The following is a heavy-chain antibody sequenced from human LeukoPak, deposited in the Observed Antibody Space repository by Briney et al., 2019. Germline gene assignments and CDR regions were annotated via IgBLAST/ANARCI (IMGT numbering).Heavy chain of an antibody. V-gene: IGHV4-39*01. Sequence: SETLSLTCTVSGGSISSSSYYWGWIRQTPGKELEWIGSIYYSGSTFYSPSLKSRVTISVDTSKNQFSPKLSSVTAADTAVYYCASLRERSYYARGFDYWGQGTLVTVSS. J-gene: IGHJ4*02. D-gene: IGHD1-26*01. CDR3: ASLRERSYYARGFDY. CDR2: IYYSGST. CDR1: GGSISSSSYY.